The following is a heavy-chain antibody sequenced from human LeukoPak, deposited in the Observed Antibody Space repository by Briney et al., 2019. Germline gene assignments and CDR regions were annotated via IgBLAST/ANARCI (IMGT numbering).Heavy chain of an antibody. V-gene: IGHV4-59*08. CDR2: IYYSGST. J-gene: IGHJ3*02. Sequence: SETLSLTCTVSGGSISSYYWSWIRQPPGKGLEWMGYIYYSGSTNYNPSLKSRVTISVDTSKNQFSLKLSSVTAADTAVYYCASIPTHYYDSSGAFDIWGQGTMVTVSS. CDR3: ASIPTHYYDSSGAFDI. D-gene: IGHD3-22*01. CDR1: GGSISSYY.